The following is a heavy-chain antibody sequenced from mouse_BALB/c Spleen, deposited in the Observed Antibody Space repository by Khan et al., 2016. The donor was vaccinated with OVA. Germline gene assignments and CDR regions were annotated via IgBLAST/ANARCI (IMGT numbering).Heavy chain of an antibody. J-gene: IGHJ4*01. CDR2: IWSDGST. Sequence: QVQLKESGPGLVAPSQSLSITCTVSGFSLTNYGVHWVRQPPGKGLEWLVVIWSDGSTNYNSVLKSRLSISKDNSKSQVFLKMNNLQTDDTAMYYCARWFDGYSSLYAMDYWGQGTSVTVSS. V-gene: IGHV2-6*02. CDR3: ARWFDGYSSLYAMDY. D-gene: IGHD2-3*01. CDR1: GFSLTNYG.